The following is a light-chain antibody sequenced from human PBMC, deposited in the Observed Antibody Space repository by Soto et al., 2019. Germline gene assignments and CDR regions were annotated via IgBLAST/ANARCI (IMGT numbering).Light chain of an antibody. CDR2: SNS. V-gene: IGLV1-44*01. CDR3: AAWDDSLSGPV. J-gene: IGLJ3*02. CDR1: SSNIGSKS. Sequence: QSVLTQPPSASGTPGQRVTISCSGSSSNIGSKSVNWYQQLPGTAPKLLIHSNSQRPSGVPDRFSGSKSGTSASLAISGLQSEYEADYYCAAWDDSLSGPVFGGGTKLTVL.